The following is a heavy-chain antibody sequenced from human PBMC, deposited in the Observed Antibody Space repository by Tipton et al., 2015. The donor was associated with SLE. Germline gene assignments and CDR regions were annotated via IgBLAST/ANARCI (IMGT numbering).Heavy chain of an antibody. J-gene: IGHJ4*02. CDR3: ARWRGYGPSFDY. Sequence: LRLSCAVSGGSISSSGHYWGWIRQPPGRGLEWIASITYSGSTYFHPSLKSRVTISVDTSKNQFSLKLSSVTAADTAVYYCARWRGYGPSFDYWGQGTLVTVSS. D-gene: IGHD5-18*01. V-gene: IGHV4-39*07. CDR1: GGSISSSGHY. CDR2: ITYSGST.